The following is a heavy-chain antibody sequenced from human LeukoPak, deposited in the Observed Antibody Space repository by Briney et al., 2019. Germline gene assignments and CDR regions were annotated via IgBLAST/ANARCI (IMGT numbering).Heavy chain of an antibody. J-gene: IGHJ4*02. CDR3: ARGFRWGFDY. CDR2: VNGDESTT. D-gene: IGHD4-23*01. CDR1: GFTFSNYW. V-gene: IGHV3-74*01. Sequence: GGSLRLSCVASGFTFSNYWMHWVRQAPEKGLVWISRVNGDESTTDYADSVKGRFTISRDNAKNTLYLQMNTLGAEDTSLYYCARGFRWGFDYWGQGILVTVSS.